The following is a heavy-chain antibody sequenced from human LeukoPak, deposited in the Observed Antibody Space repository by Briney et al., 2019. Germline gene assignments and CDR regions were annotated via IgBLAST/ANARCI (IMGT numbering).Heavy chain of an antibody. CDR3: ARVRADSSGYYLYYFDY. V-gene: IGHV3-11*01. CDR2: ISSSGSTI. Sequence: PGGSLRLSCAASGFTFSDYHMSWIRQAPGKGLEWVSYISSSGSTIYYADSVKGRFTISRDNAKNSLYLQMNSLRAEDTAVYYCARVRADSSGYYLYYFDYWGQGTLVTVSS. J-gene: IGHJ4*02. D-gene: IGHD3-22*01. CDR1: GFTFSDYH.